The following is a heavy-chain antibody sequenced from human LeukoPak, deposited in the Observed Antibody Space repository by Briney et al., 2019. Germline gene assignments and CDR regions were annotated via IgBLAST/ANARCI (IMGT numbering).Heavy chain of an antibody. CDR2: ISYDGSNK. J-gene: IGHJ5*02. V-gene: IGHV3-30-3*01. D-gene: IGHD6-13*01. Sequence: PGGSLRLSCAASGFTFSSCAMDWVRQAPGRGLEWVAVISYDGSNKYYADSVKGRFTISRDNSKNTLYLQMNSLRAEDRAVYYCGRGPPPFSSSWYNAGFDPWGQGTLVTVSS. CDR3: GRGPPPFSSSWYNAGFDP. CDR1: GFTFSSCA.